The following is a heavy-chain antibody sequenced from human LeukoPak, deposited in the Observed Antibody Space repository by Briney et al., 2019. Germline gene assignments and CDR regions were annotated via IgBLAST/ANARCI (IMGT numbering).Heavy chain of an antibody. CDR2: MNPNSGKR. CDR3: ARGPTQVVVVGYYYMDV. J-gene: IGHJ6*03. CDR1: GYTFTSYD. Sequence: GASVNVSCKASGYTFTSYDMNSVGQATGQGGEGMGWMNPNSGKRAYAQKFQGRVTMTSNTSISTAYKEQSSLKSEDTAVYYCARGPTQVVVVGYYYMDVWGKGTTVTVSS. D-gene: IGHD2-2*01. V-gene: IGHV1-8*01.